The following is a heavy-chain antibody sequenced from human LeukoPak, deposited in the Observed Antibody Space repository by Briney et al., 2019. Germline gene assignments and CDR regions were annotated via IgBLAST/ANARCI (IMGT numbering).Heavy chain of an antibody. CDR3: ARDLETFDY. Sequence: GRSLRLSCAASGFTFSSYGMHWVRQAPGKGLEWVAVIWYDGSNKYYADSVKGRFTISRDNSKNTLYLQMYSLRAEDTAVYYCARDLETFDYWGQGTLVTVSS. J-gene: IGHJ4*02. CDR2: IWYDGSNK. V-gene: IGHV3-33*01. CDR1: GFTFSSYG.